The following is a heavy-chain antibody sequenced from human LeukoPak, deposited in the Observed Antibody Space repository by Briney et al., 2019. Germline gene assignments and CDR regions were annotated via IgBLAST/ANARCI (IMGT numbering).Heavy chain of an antibody. CDR3: VRVGRSAYPDY. V-gene: IGHV3-72*01. J-gene: IGHJ4*02. Sequence: QTGGSLRLSCAASGFTFSDHHMDWVRQAPGKGLEWVGRIRNKANSYTTEYAASVKGRFTISRDDSRNSLFLQMNSLETEDTAVYYCVRVGRSAYPDYWGQGTLVTVSS. D-gene: IGHD3-22*01. CDR1: GFTFSDHH. CDR2: IRNKANSYTT.